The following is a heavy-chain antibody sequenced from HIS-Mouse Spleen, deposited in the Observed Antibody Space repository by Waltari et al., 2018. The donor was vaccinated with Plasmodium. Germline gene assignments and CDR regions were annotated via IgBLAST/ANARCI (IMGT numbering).Heavy chain of an antibody. CDR1: GFTFSSYA. CDR2: ISGSGDST. D-gene: IGHD6-13*01. J-gene: IGHJ1*01. V-gene: IGHV3-23*01. Sequence: EVQLLESGGGLVQPGGSLRLSCAASGFTFSSYAMSWVRQAPGKGLGWVSVISGSGDSTYYADSVKGRFTISRDNSKNTLYLQMNSLRAEDTAVYYCAKYSSSWYAEYFQHWGQGTLITVSS. CDR3: AKYSSSWYAEYFQH.